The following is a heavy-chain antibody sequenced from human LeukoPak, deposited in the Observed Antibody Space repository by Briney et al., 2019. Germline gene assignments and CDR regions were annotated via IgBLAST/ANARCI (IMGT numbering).Heavy chain of an antibody. J-gene: IGHJ4*02. CDR3: ARVNYYCDSSLDY. V-gene: IGHV4-34*01. Sequence: SETLSLTCAVYGGSFSGYYWSWIRQPPGKGLEWIGEINHSGSTNYNPSLKSRVTISVDTSKNQFSLKLSSVTAADTAVYYCARVNYYCDSSLDYWGQGTLVTVSS. CDR2: INHSGST. D-gene: IGHD3-22*01. CDR1: GGSFSGYY.